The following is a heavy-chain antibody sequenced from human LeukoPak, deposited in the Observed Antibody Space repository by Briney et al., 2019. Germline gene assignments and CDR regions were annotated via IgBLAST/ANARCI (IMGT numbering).Heavy chain of an antibody. V-gene: IGHV4-61*02. Sequence: SETLSLTCTVSGGSISSGSYYWSWIRQPAGKGLEWIGRIYTSGSTNYNPSLKSRVTISVDTSKNQFSLKLRSVTAADTAVYYCARNPNWNYEGSWFDPWGQGTLVTVSS. D-gene: IGHD1-7*01. CDR1: GGSISSGSYY. J-gene: IGHJ5*02. CDR3: ARNPNWNYEGSWFDP. CDR2: IYTSGST.